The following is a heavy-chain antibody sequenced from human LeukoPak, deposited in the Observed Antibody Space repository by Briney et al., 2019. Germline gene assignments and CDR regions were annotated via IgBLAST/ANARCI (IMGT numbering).Heavy chain of an antibody. CDR2: ISYDGSNK. Sequence: GGSLRLSCAASGFTFSSYAMHWVRQAPGKGLEWVAVISYDGSNKYYADSVKGRSTISRDNSKNTLYLQMNSLRAEDTAVYYCARECLAAAGTCFDYWGQGTLVTVSS. CDR3: ARECLAAAGTCFDY. J-gene: IGHJ4*02. V-gene: IGHV3-30*04. D-gene: IGHD6-13*01. CDR1: GFTFSSYA.